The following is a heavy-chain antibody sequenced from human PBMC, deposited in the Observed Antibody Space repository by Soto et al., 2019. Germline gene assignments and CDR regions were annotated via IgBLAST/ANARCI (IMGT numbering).Heavy chain of an antibody. J-gene: IGHJ6*02. CDR2: IIPIFGTA. Sequence: SVKVSCKASGGTFSSYAISWVRQAPGQGLEWMGGIIPIFGTANYAQKFQGRVTITADKSTSTAYMELSSLRSEDTAVYYCARSYSGSYGTAVYGMDVWGQGT. CDR3: ARSYSGSYGTAVYGMDV. CDR1: GGTFSSYA. D-gene: IGHD1-26*01. V-gene: IGHV1-69*06.